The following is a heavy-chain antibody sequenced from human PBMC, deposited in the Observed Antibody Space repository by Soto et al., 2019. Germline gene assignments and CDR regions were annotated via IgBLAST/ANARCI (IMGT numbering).Heavy chain of an antibody. J-gene: IGHJ4*02. CDR1: GFTFSSYG. CDR2: IWYDGSNK. Sequence: GGSLRLSCAASGFTFSSYGMHWVRQAPGKGLEWVAVIWYDGSNKYYADSVKGRFTISRDNSKNTLYLQMNSLRAEDTAVYYCARRGGWWIGEIDYWGQGTLVTVSS. V-gene: IGHV3-33*01. CDR3: ARRGGWWIGEIDY. D-gene: IGHD6-19*01.